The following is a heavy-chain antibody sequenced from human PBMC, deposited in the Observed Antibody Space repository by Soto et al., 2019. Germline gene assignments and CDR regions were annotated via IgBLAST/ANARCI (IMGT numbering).Heavy chain of an antibody. CDR1: GGTFSSYA. D-gene: IGHD2-15*01. J-gene: IGHJ4*02. CDR2: IIPIFGTA. V-gene: IGHV1-69*13. Sequence: VASVKVSCKASGGTFSSYAISWVRQAPGQGLEWMGGIIPIFGTANYAQKFQGRVTITADESTSTAYMELSSLRSEDTAVYYCARRGYCSGGSCYFYWGQGTLVTVSS. CDR3: ARRGYCSGGSCYFY.